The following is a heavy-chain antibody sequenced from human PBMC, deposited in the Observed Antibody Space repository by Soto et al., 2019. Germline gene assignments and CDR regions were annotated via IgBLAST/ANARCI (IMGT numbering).Heavy chain of an antibody. D-gene: IGHD6-6*01. J-gene: IGHJ6*02. V-gene: IGHV3-21*01. Sequence: GSLRLSCAASGFTFSSYSMNWVRQAPGKGLEWVSSISSSSSYIYYADSVKGRFTISRDNAKNSLYLQMNSLRAEDTAVYYCAREEDSSPPYYYYGMDVWGQGTTVTVSS. CDR3: AREEDSSPPYYYYGMDV. CDR1: GFTFSSYS. CDR2: ISSSSSYI.